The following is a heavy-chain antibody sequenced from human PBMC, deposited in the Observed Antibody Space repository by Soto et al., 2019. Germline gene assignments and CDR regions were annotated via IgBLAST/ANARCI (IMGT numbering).Heavy chain of an antibody. CDR1: GFTFSSYE. Sequence: GGFLRLSCAASGFTFSSYEMNWVRQAPGKGLEWVSYISSSGSTIYYADSVKGRFTISRDNAKNSLYLQMNSLRAEDTAVYYCARALYIAVADYWGQGTLVTVS. CDR2: ISSSGSTI. V-gene: IGHV3-48*03. CDR3: ARALYIAVADY. J-gene: IGHJ4*02. D-gene: IGHD6-19*01.